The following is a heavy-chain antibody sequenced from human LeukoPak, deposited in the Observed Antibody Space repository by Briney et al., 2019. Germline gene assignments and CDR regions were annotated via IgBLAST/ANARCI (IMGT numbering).Heavy chain of an antibody. CDR3: ARAYYDSSGYFQSPRFDP. CDR2: INAGNGNT. J-gene: IGHJ5*02. Sequence: ASVKVSCKASGYTFTSYAMHWVRQAPGQRLEWMGWINAGNGNTKYSQELQGRVTITRDTSASTAYMELSSLRSEDMAVYYCARAYYDSSGYFQSPRFDPWGQGTLVTVSS. CDR1: GYTFTSYA. V-gene: IGHV1-3*03. D-gene: IGHD3-22*01.